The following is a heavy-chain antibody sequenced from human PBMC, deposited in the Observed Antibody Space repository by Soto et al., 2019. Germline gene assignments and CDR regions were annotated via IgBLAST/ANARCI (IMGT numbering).Heavy chain of an antibody. CDR2: ISGSGGST. CDR1: GFTFSSYA. Sequence: PGGSLRLSCAASGFTFSSYAMSWVRQAPGKGLEWVSAISGSGGSTYYADSVKGRFTISRDNSKNTLYLQMNSLRAEDTAVYYCAKNYDFWSGYFTYAEYFQHWGQGTLVTVSS. V-gene: IGHV3-23*01. D-gene: IGHD3-3*01. CDR3: AKNYDFWSGYFTYAEYFQH. J-gene: IGHJ1*01.